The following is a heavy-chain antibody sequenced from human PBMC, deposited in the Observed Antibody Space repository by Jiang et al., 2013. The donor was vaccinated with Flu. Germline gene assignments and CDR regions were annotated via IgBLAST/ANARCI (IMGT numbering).Heavy chain of an antibody. V-gene: IGHV3-30*01. CDR3: ARGRLKKWTTENYYYYYGMDV. J-gene: IGHJ6*04. CDR2: ISYEEGNK. CDR1: GFTFSSYS. Sequence: VQLLESGGGVVQPGRSLTLSCVASGFTFSSYSMNWVRQAPGKGLEWLAVISYEEGNKYYAESVKGRFTISRDNSKNTLYLQVNSLSAEDTAVYYCARGRLKKWTTENYYYYYGMDVWGKGTTVTVSS. D-gene: IGHD4-11*01.